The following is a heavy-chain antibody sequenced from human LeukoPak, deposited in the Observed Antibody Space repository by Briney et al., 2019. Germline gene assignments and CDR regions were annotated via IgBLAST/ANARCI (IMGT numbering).Heavy chain of an antibody. Sequence: SETLSLTCTVSDGSISSSSYYWGWIRQPPGKGLEWIGSIYYSGSTHYNPALKSRVTISVDTSKKQFSLKLRSVTAADTAVYYCARHRGYYDFWSVPIDYWGQGTLVTVSS. D-gene: IGHD3-3*01. CDR2: IYYSGST. CDR3: ARHRGYYDFWSVPIDY. J-gene: IGHJ4*02. V-gene: IGHV4-39*01. CDR1: DGSISSSSYY.